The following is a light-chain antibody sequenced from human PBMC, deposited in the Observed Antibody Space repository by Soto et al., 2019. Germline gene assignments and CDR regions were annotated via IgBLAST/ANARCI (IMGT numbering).Light chain of an antibody. CDR2: DVA. CDR3: TSYTTSSTYV. CDR1: SSDVGGYNY. Sequence: QSALTHPASVSGSPGQSIAISCTGTSSDVGGYNYVSWYQQHPGKAPKLMLYDVAIRPSGVSDRFSGSKSGNTASLTISGLQAEDEADYYCTSYTTSSTYVFGTGTKLTVL. J-gene: IGLJ1*01. V-gene: IGLV2-14*01.